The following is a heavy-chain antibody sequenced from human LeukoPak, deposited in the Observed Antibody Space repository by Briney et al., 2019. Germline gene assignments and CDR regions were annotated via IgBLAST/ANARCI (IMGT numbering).Heavy chain of an antibody. CDR1: GDVVFSNRVT. CDR3: ARAQDGYFTS. V-gene: IGHV6-1*01. J-gene: IGHJ5*02. CDR2: TYYRSKWSN. Sequence: SQTLSLTCAISGDVVFSNRVTWNWIRQSPSRGLEWLGRTYYRSKWSNDYAASVKSRIIINPDTSKNQFSLQLNSVTPEDTAVYYRARAQDGYFTSWGQGTLVTVSS. D-gene: IGHD3-3*01.